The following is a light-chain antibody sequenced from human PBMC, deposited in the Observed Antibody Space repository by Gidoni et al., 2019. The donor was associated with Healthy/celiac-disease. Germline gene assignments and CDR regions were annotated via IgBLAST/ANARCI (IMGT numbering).Light chain of an antibody. Sequence: EIVLTQSPATLSLSPGERATISCSASPSVSSYLAWYQQKHGQAPRLLIYDASNRATGIPARFSGSGSGTDFTLTISSLEPEDFAVYYCQQRSNWPPLFGQGTRLEIK. CDR2: DAS. CDR3: QQRSNWPPL. J-gene: IGKJ5*01. CDR1: PSVSSY. V-gene: IGKV3-11*01.